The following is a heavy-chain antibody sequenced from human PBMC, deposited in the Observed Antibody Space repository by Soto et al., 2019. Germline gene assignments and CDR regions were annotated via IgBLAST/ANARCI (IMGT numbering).Heavy chain of an antibody. D-gene: IGHD3-10*01. CDR1: GFTFSSYG. CDR3: AREVRFLYYFDY. V-gene: IGHV3-33*01. J-gene: IGHJ4*02. Sequence: GGSLRLSCAASGFTFSSYGMHWVRQAPGKGLEWVAVIWYDGSNKYYADSVKGRFTISRDNSKNTLYLQMNSLRAEDTAVYYCAREVRFLYYFDYWGQGTLVTVSS. CDR2: IWYDGSNK.